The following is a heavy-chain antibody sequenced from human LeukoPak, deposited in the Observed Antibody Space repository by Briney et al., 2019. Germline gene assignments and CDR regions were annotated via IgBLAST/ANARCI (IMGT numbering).Heavy chain of an antibody. CDR3: ARSLSYCSSTSCYTGWFDP. CDR2: INHSGST. J-gene: IGHJ5*02. D-gene: IGHD2-2*02. V-gene: IGHV4-38-2*02. Sequence: SETLSLTCTVSGYSISSGYYWSWIRQPPGKGLEWIGEINHSGSTNYNPSLKSRVTISVDTSKNQFSLKLSSVTAADTAVYYCARSLSYCSSTSCYTGWFDPWGQGTLVTVSS. CDR1: GYSISSGYY.